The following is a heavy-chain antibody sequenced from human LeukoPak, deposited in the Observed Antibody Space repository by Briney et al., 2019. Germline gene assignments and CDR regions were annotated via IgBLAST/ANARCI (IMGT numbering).Heavy chain of an antibody. CDR3: ARHRGYVGAFDV. CDR1: GGSISGYY. CDR2: IYYSGST. Sequence: TSETLSLTCSVSGGSISGYYWSWIRQPPGKGFEWIGFIYYSGSTSYNPSLKSRVTISVDTSKAQFSLRLSSVTAAETAVYYCARHRGYVGAFDVWGRGTMVTVSS. V-gene: IGHV4-59*08. J-gene: IGHJ3*01. D-gene: IGHD3-22*01.